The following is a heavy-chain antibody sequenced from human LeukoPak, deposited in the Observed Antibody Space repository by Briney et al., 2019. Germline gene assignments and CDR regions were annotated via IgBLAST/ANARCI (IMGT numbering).Heavy chain of an antibody. CDR2: IYSGGST. CDR1: GFTVSSNY. Sequence: GGSLRLSCAASGFTVSSNYMSWVRQAPGKGLGWVSVIYSGGSTYYADSVKGRFTISRDNSKNTLYLQMNSLRAEDTAVYYCARDSVGYYDSSGYSVNYWGQGTLVTVSS. D-gene: IGHD3-22*01. J-gene: IGHJ4*02. V-gene: IGHV3-53*01. CDR3: ARDSVGYYDSSGYSVNY.